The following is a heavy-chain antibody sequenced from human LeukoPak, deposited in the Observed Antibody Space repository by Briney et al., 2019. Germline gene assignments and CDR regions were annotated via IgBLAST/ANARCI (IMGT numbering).Heavy chain of an antibody. CDR2: MNPNSGNT. CDR1: GYTFTSYD. V-gene: IGHV1-8*01. J-gene: IGHJ1*01. CDR3: ARYCSGGSCHTRTAEYFQH. D-gene: IGHD2-15*01. Sequence: GASVKVSCKASGYTFTSYDINWVRQATGQGLEWMGWMNPNSGNTGYAQKFQGRVTITRNTSISTAYMELSSLRSEDTAVYYCARYCSGGSCHTRTAEYFQHWGQGTLVTVSS.